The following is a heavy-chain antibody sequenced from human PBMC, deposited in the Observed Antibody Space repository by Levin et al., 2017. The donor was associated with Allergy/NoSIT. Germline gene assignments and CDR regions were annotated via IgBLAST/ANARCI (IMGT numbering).Heavy chain of an antibody. CDR2: IYGGGTT. V-gene: IGHV3-53*01. CDR1: GFTVSTNY. CDR3: ARGSGTNYYFAG. D-gene: IGHD4/OR15-4a*01. Sequence: GESLKISCAASGFTVSTNYMSWVRQAPGKGLEWVSLIYGGGTTYYADSVEGRFTTSRDNSKNTLYLQMNSLRAEDTAVYYCARGSGTNYYFAGWGQGTLVTVSS. J-gene: IGHJ4*02.